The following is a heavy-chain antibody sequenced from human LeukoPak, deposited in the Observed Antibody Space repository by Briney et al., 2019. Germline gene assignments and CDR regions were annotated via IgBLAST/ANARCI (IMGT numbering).Heavy chain of an antibody. CDR1: GYPLSSGNY. V-gene: IGHV4-38-2*02. J-gene: IGHJ4*02. CDR2: IYHSGST. D-gene: IGHD3-10*01. Sequence: PSETLSLTCTFSGYPLSSGNYWGWIRQPPGKGLEWLGSIYHSGSTYYDPSLKSRVTISVETSKNQFSLKLSSVTAADTAVYYCARVVREAYYFDYWGQGTLVTVSS. CDR3: ARVVREAYYFDY.